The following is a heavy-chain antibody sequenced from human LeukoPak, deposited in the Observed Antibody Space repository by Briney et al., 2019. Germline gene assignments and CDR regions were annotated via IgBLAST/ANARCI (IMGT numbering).Heavy chain of an antibody. Sequence: PGGSLRLSCAASGFTFHIYSMNWVRQAPGKGLEWVSSVSSTSSYIYYADSVKGRFTISRDNAKNSLYVQMNSLRAEDTALYYCARGGYSGSYFAYWGQGTLVTVSS. CDR2: VSSTSSYI. V-gene: IGHV3-21*04. D-gene: IGHD1-26*01. CDR3: ARGGYSGSYFAY. J-gene: IGHJ4*02. CDR1: GFTFHIYS.